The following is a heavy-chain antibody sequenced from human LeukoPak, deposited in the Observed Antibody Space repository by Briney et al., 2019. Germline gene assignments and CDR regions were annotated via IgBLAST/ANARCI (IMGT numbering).Heavy chain of an antibody. D-gene: IGHD3-10*01. J-gene: IGHJ5*02. CDR1: GVSFSGYD. V-gene: IGHV4-34*01. Sequence: PSETLSLTCAAHGVSFSGYDWSWIRQPPGKGLEWIAEINRSGSTNYNPSLMSRVTISVDTSKNKSSLKLRSVTAADTAVYYCAREGRNYYGSRDNSFAPWGQETLVTVS. CDR3: AREGRNYYGSRDNSFAP. CDR2: INRSGST.